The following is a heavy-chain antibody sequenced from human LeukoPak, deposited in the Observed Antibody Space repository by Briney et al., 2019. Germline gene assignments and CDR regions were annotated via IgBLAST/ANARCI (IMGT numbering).Heavy chain of an antibody. CDR1: GIIFSYST. D-gene: IGHD3-9*01. J-gene: IGHJ4*02. Sequence: PGGSLRLSCAASGIIFSYSTMHWVRQAPGKGLEWLAIISYEGSKRDYSDSVKGRFTISRDNARNSVYLQMNSLRVEDTAVYSCARDPLRYLRVGHYDYWGQGTLVAVSS. CDR2: ISYEGSKR. CDR3: ARDPLRYLRVGHYDY. V-gene: IGHV3-30*04.